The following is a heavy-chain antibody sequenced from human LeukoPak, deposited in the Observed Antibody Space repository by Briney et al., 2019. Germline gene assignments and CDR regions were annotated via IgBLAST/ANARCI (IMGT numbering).Heavy chain of an antibody. J-gene: IGHJ4*02. D-gene: IGHD2-15*01. Sequence: SQTLSLTCAVSGGSISSGGYSWSWIRQPPGKGLEWIGYIYHSGSTYYNPSLKSRVTISVDRSKNQFSLKLSSVTAADTAVYYCARADYCSGGSCHFDYWGQGTLVTVSS. CDR3: ARADYCSGGSCHFDY. V-gene: IGHV4-30-2*01. CDR1: GGSISSGGYS. CDR2: IYHSGST.